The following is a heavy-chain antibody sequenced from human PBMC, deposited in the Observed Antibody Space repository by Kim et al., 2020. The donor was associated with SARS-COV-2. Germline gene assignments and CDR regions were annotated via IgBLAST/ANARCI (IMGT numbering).Heavy chain of an antibody. CDR2: INHSGST. D-gene: IGHD3-3*01. CDR3: ARYDFWSGLHIFDP. J-gene: IGHJ5*02. Sequence: SETLSLTCAVYGGSFSGYYWSWIRQPPGKGLEWIGEINHSGSTNYNPSLKSRVTISVDTSKNQFSLKLSSVTAADTAVYYCARYDFWSGLHIFDPWGQGTLVTVSS. V-gene: IGHV4-34*01. CDR1: GGSFSGYY.